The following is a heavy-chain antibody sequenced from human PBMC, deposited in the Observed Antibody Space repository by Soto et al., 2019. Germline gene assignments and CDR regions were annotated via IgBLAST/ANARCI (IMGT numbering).Heavy chain of an antibody. D-gene: IGHD4-4*01. CDR3: ARRKDSSRYFYGLDV. Sequence: QVALQQWGAGLLKPAQTLSLTCGVHGGSFNDYFWPWIRLTPGKGLEWIGEVHHTGTSYYNPSLRCRLTVSVDTSKSQCSLTLTSVTATDTGTYYCARRKDSSRYFYGLDVWGQGTTVVVS. CDR2: VHHTGTS. CDR1: GGSFNDYF. J-gene: IGHJ6*02. V-gene: IGHV4-34*02.